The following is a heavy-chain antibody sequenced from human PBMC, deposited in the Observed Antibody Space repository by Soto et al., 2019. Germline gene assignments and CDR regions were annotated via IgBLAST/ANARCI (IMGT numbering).Heavy chain of an antibody. D-gene: IGHD1-26*01. Sequence: SETLSLTCKVSGSSIRSNYWSWIRQPAGKALEWIGRIYTSGTTNYNPSLKSRATMLIDTSKNQFSLILSSVTAADTGVYYCAREGASGFGMDVWGQGTTVTVSS. CDR3: AREGASGFGMDV. CDR1: GSSIRSNY. V-gene: IGHV4-4*07. CDR2: IYTSGTT. J-gene: IGHJ6*02.